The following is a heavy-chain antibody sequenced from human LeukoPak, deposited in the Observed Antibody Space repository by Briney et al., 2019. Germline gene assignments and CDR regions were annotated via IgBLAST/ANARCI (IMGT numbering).Heavy chain of an antibody. Sequence: ASVKVSCKASGYTFTGYYMHWVRQAPGRGLEWMGWINPNSGGTNYAQKFQGRVTMTRDTSISTAYMELSRLRSDDTAVYYCARVSYSSGWTLFDYWGQGTLVTVSS. CDR1: GYTFTGYY. J-gene: IGHJ4*02. CDR3: ARVSYSSGWTLFDY. V-gene: IGHV1-2*02. CDR2: INPNSGGT. D-gene: IGHD6-19*01.